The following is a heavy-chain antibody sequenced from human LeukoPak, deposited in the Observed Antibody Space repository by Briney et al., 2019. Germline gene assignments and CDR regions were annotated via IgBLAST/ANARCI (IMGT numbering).Heavy chain of an antibody. CDR3: ASKVTTGY. CDR2: IYSGGTT. J-gene: IGHJ4*02. CDR1: GLTVSSNY. D-gene: IGHD4-17*01. V-gene: IGHV3-66*01. Sequence: GGSLRLSCVVSGLTVSSNYMSWVRQAPGKGLEWVSVIYSGGTTNYADSVKGRFIVYRDNSKNTLYLQMNSLRAEYTAVYYCASKVTTGYWGQGTLVTVSS.